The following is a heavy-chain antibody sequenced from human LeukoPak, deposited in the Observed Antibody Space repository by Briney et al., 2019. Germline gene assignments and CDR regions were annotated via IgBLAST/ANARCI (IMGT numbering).Heavy chain of an antibody. D-gene: IGHD2-21*02. CDR3: ARERDGYCGGDCYYYYGMDV. V-gene: IGHV3-66*01. Sequence: GGSLRLSCAASGFTFSSYSMNWVRQAPGKGLEWVSVIHSGGNTYYADSVKGRFTISRDNSKNTLYLQMNSLRAEDTALYYCARERDGYCGGDCYYYYGMDVWGQGTTVTVSS. CDR1: GFTFSSYS. CDR2: IHSGGNT. J-gene: IGHJ6*02.